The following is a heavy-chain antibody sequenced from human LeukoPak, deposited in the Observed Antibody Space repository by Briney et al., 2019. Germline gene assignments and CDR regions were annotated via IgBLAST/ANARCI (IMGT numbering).Heavy chain of an antibody. CDR3: ARPYSDYDFDLDY. CDR2: ISGSGSNT. V-gene: IGHV3-23*01. CDR1: GITLSGSG. J-gene: IGHJ4*02. D-gene: IGHD5-12*01. Sequence: PGGSLRLSCAASGITLSGSGMSWVRQAPGKGLEWVSTISGSGSNTHYADSVKGRFTISRDNYKDTLYMQMNSLRVEDTAVYYCARPYSDYDFDLDYWGQGTLVTVSS.